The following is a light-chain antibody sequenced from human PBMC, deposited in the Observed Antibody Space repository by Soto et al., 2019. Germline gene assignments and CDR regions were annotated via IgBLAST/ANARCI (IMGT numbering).Light chain of an antibody. CDR3: QTSTTGPTVL. V-gene: IGLV4-69*01. CDR1: SEYSSYA. J-gene: IGLJ2*01. Sequence: QPVLTQSPSASASLGASVKLTCTLSSEYSSYAIAWHQQQPEKGPRYLMKLNSDGRHSKGDGIPDRFSGSSSGAERYLTISSLQSEDEADYYCQTSTTGPTVLFGGGTKVTLL. CDR2: LNSDGRH.